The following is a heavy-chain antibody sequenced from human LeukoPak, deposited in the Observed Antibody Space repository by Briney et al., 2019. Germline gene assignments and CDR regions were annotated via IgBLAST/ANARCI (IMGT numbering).Heavy chain of an antibody. CDR2: IWYDGSNK. V-gene: IGHV3-33*08. D-gene: IGHD4-23*01. CDR3: ARDLSKIGGNFDY. Sequence: GGSLRLSCETSDFAFSNYAMSWVRQAPGRGLEWVAVIWYDGSNKYYADSVKGRFTIPRDNSKNTLYLQMNSLRAEDTAVYYCARDLSKIGGNFDYWGQGTLVTVSS. J-gene: IGHJ4*02. CDR1: DFAFSNYA.